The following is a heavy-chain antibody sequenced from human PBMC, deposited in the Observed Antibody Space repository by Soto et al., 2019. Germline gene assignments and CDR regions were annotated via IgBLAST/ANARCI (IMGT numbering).Heavy chain of an antibody. Sequence: VASVKVSCKASGYTFTSYGIRWVRQAPGQGLEWMGWINAYNGNTNYAQKLQGRVTMTTDTSTSTAYMALRSLRSDDTAVYYCARLSRGSWSGYPSYYYGMDVWGQGTTVTVSS. D-gene: IGHD3-3*01. J-gene: IGHJ6*02. CDR2: INAYNGNT. CDR1: GYTFTSYG. CDR3: ARLSRGSWSGYPSYYYGMDV. V-gene: IGHV1-18*04.